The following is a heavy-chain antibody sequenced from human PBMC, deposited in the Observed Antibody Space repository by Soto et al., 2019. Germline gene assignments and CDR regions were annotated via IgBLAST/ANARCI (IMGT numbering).Heavy chain of an antibody. CDR2: IYYSGST. V-gene: IGHV4-39*01. Sequence: SETLSLTCTVSGGSISSSSYYWGWIRQPPGKGLEWIGSIYYSGSTYYNPSLKSRVTISVDTSKNQFSLKLSSVTAADTAVYYCARQNQYYYDSSGYFDAFDIWGQGTMVTVSS. CDR1: GGSISSSSYY. CDR3: ARQNQYYYDSSGYFDAFDI. D-gene: IGHD3-22*01. J-gene: IGHJ3*02.